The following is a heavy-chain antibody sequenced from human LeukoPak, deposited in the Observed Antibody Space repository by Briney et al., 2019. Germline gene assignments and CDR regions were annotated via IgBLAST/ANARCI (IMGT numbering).Heavy chain of an antibody. CDR1: GFTFSSYS. J-gene: IGHJ4*02. D-gene: IGHD2/OR15-2a*01. CDR2: MNSRSSSK. V-gene: IGHV3-21*01. Sequence: GGSLRLSCAASGFTFSSYSMNWVRQAPGKGLEWVSSMNSRSSSKYYADSVKGRFTISRDNSKNTLYLQMNSLRAEDTAVYYCAKGLSGGWGQGTLVTVSS. CDR3: AKGLSGG.